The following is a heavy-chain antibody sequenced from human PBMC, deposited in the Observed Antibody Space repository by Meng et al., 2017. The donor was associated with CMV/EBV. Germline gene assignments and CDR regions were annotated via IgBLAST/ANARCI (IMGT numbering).Heavy chain of an antibody. CDR1: GFTFSSYS. D-gene: IGHD3-22*01. CDR2: ISSSSYI. CDR3: ARYPFGSHVYDSSGYGMDV. V-gene: IGHV3-21*01. Sequence: GESLKISCAASGFTFSSYSMNWVRQAPGKGLEWVSSISSSSYIYYADSVKGRFTISRDNAKNSLYLQMNSLRAEDTAVYYCARYPFGSHVYDSSGYGMDVWGQGTTVTVSS. J-gene: IGHJ6*02.